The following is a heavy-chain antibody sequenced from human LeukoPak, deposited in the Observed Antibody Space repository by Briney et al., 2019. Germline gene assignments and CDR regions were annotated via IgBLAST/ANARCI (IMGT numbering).Heavy chain of an antibody. J-gene: IGHJ5*02. Sequence: SETLSLTCTVSGGSISSSNYYWGWIRQPPGKGLEWIGSIYYSGSTYYNPSLKSRVTISVDTSKNQFSLNLSPVTAADTAVYYCARLDGYCSGGSCYSVSFVDPWGQGTLVTVSS. CDR3: ARLDGYCSGGSCYSVSFVDP. D-gene: IGHD2-15*01. CDR2: IYYSGST. V-gene: IGHV4-39*01. CDR1: GGSISSSNYY.